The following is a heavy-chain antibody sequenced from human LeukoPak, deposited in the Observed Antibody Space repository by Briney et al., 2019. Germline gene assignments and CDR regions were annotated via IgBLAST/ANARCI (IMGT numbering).Heavy chain of an antibody. Sequence: SETLSLSCTVSAGSISSSSYIWGWIRQHPGKGLEWIGSIYYSGSTYYNPSLKSRVTISEDTSKNQFSLKLSSVTAADTAVYYCARDQSSWFDPWGQGTLVTVSS. CDR3: ARDQSSWFDP. CDR1: AGSISSSSYI. D-gene: IGHD1-26*01. CDR2: IYYSGST. J-gene: IGHJ5*02. V-gene: IGHV4-39*07.